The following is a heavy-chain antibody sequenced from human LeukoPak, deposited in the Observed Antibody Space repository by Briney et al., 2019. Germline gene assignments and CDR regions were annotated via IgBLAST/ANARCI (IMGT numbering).Heavy chain of an antibody. CDR3: ARDRLGPSFSVSHFDL. CDR1: GFTFVDYG. CDR2: INYNGAIT. D-gene: IGHD3-3*02. Sequence: PGGSLRLSCATSGFTFVDYGLRWVRRAPGKGLEGLCAINYNGAITDYADSVKGRFTISRDNAKNSLYLRMDSLRAEDTALYYCARDRLGPSFSVSHFDLWGQGTLVTVSS. J-gene: IGHJ4*02. V-gene: IGHV3-20*04.